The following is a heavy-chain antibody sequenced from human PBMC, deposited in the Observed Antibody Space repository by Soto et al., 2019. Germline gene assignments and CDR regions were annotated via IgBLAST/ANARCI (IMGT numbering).Heavy chain of an antibody. CDR1: GGSVSSGSYY. D-gene: IGHD3-10*01. CDR3: ARGPGAYYYGSGSLDY. J-gene: IGHJ4*02. CDR2: TNHSGST. Sequence: SETLSLTCTVSGGSVSSGSYYWSWIRQPPGKGLEWIGETNHSGSTNYNPSLKSRVTISVDTSKNQFSLKLSSVTAADTAVYYCARGPGAYYYGSGSLDYWGQGTLVTVSS. V-gene: IGHV4-61*01.